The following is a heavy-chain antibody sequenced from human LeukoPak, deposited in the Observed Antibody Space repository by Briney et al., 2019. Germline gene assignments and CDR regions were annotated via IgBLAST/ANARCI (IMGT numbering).Heavy chain of an antibody. CDR1: GGSFGGYS. D-gene: IGHD5-18*01. CDR2: INHSGST. V-gene: IGHV4-34*01. CDR3: ATQRGYTYGFNHYYAMDV. Sequence: PSETLSLTCAVYGGSFGGYSWSWIRQPPGKGLEWIGEINHSGSTSYNPSLKSRVTISVDTSKNQFSLKLTSVTAADTAVYYCATQRGYTYGFNHYYAMDVWGQATTVTVSS. J-gene: IGHJ6*02.